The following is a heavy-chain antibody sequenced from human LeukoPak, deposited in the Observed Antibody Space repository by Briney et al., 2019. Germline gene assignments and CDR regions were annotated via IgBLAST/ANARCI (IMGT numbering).Heavy chain of an antibody. V-gene: IGHV3-23*01. CDR2: ISGSGGST. CDR1: GFTFSSYA. CDR3: AKGCRYGSGGSCQVYWYFDL. J-gene: IGHJ2*01. D-gene: IGHD2-15*01. Sequence: GGSLRLSCAASGFTFSSYAMSWVRQAPGKGLEWVSAISGSGGSTYYADSVKGRFTISRDNSKNTLYLQMNSLRAEDTAVYYCAKGCRYGSGGSCQVYWYFDLWGRGTLVTVSS.